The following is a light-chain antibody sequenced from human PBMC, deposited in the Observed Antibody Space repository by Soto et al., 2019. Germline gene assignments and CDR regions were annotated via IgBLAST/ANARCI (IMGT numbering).Light chain of an antibody. CDR3: QQYGSSPVT. CDR1: QSVSSSY. V-gene: IGKV3-20*01. J-gene: IGKJ1*01. Sequence: IVPKTSLGNLSLSHWERPTLSYMSSQSVSSSYLAWYQQKPGQAPRLLIYGASSRATGIPDRFSGSGSGTDFTLTISRLEPEDFAVYYCQQYGSSPVTVGQGTKVDIK. CDR2: GAS.